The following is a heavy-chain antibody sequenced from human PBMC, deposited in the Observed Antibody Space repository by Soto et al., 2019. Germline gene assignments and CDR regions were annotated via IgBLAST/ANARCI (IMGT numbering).Heavy chain of an antibody. CDR3: ARGGSTMVRGVSYYFDY. D-gene: IGHD3-10*01. CDR2: MNPKSGNT. Sequence: QVQLVQSGAEVKKPGASVKVSCKASGYTFTSYDINWVRQATGQGLERMGWMNPKSGNTGYAQKFQGRVTMTRNTSISTADMELSSLRSEDTAVYYCARGGSTMVRGVSYYFDYWGQGTLVTVSS. V-gene: IGHV1-8*01. CDR1: GYTFTSYD. J-gene: IGHJ4*02.